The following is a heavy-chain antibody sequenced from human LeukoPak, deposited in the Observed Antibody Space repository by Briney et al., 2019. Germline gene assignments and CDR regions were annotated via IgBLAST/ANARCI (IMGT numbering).Heavy chain of an antibody. CDR1: GGSFSGYY. J-gene: IGHJ4*02. V-gene: IGHV4-59*01. Sequence: RPSETLSLTCAVYGGSFSGYYWSWIRQPPGKGLEWIGYIYYSGSTNYNPSLKSRVTISVDTSKNQFSLKLSSVTAADTAVYYCATGVHGIAAAGDYYFDYWGQGTLVTVSS. CDR3: ATGVHGIAAAGDYYFDY. D-gene: IGHD6-13*01. CDR2: IYYSGST.